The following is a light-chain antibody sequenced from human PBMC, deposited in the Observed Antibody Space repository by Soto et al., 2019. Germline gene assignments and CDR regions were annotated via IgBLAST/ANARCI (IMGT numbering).Light chain of an antibody. Sequence: QSALPQPASVSGSPGQSITISCTGTSSDVGGYNYVSWYQQHPGKAPKLMISEVSNRPSGVSNRLSGSKSGNTASLTISGLQAEDEADDYCSSFTSTSTVVFGSGTKVT. CDR1: SSDVGGYNY. CDR2: EVS. J-gene: IGLJ1*01. CDR3: SSFTSTSTVV. V-gene: IGLV2-14*01.